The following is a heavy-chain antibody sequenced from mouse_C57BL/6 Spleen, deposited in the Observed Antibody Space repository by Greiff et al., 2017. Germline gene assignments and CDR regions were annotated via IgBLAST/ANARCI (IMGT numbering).Heavy chain of an antibody. CDR1: GYTFTDYE. V-gene: IGHV1-15*01. CDR3: ITTVEGA. CDR2: IDPETGGT. D-gene: IGHD1-1*01. Sequence: AQLQQSGAELVRPGASVTLSCKASGYTFTDYEMHWVKQTPVHGLEWIGAIDPETGGTAYNQKFKGKAILTADKSSSTAYMELRSLTSEDSAVYYCITTVEGAWGQGTTLTVSS. J-gene: IGHJ2*01.